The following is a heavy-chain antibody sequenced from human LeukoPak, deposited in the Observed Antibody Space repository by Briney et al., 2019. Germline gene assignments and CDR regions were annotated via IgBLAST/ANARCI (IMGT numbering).Heavy chain of an antibody. CDR2: IRSDGST. D-gene: IGHD1-26*01. V-gene: IGHV3-53*01. Sequence: GGSLRLSCTASGFTVSSDYMSWVRQAPGKGLEWVSVIRSDGSTNHADSVKGRFTISRDNSKNTLYLQMNNLRAEDTAMYYCAREMYSGMYNDAFDIWGQGTKATVSS. J-gene: IGHJ3*02. CDR3: AREMYSGMYNDAFDI. CDR1: GFTVSSDY.